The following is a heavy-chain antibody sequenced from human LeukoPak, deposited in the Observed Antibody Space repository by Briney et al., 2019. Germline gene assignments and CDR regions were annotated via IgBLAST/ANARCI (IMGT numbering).Heavy chain of an antibody. CDR3: AKGSDCGGDCYLEGYFDY. V-gene: IGHV3-23*01. CDR2: ISGSGGST. J-gene: IGHJ4*02. CDR1: GFTFSSYA. Sequence: GGSLRLSCAASGFTFSSYAMSWVRQAPGKGLEWVSAISGSGGSTYYADSVKGRFTISGDNSKNTLYLQMNSLRAEDTAVYYCAKGSDCGGDCYLEGYFDYWGQGTLVTVSS. D-gene: IGHD2-21*02.